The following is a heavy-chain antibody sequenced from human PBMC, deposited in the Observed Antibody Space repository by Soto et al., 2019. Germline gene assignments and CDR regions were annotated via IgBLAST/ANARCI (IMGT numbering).Heavy chain of an antibody. CDR2: ISGSGGST. Sequence: GGSLRLSCAASGFTFRSYLMTWVRQAPGKGLEWVSGISGSGGSTYYADSVKGRFTISRDNSKSTLYLQMNSLRAEDTAVYYCAKWPGYSTSWFDPWGQGTLVTVSS. CDR1: GFTFRSYL. D-gene: IGHD6-13*01. J-gene: IGHJ5*02. CDR3: AKWPGYSTSWFDP. V-gene: IGHV3-23*01.